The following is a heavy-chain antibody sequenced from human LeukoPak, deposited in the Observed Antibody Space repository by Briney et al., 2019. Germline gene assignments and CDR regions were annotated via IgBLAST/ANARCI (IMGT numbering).Heavy chain of an antibody. CDR2: INPNSGGT. J-gene: IGHJ5*02. V-gene: IGHV1-2*02. CDR1: GYSFTTYA. CDR3: ARNGDVLLWFGENDNWFDP. Sequence: ASVKVSCKASGYSFTTYAMNWLRQAPGQGLDWMGWINPNSGGTNYAQKFQGRVTMTRDTSITTAYMELTGLRSDDTAVYYCARNGDVLLWFGENDNWFDPWGQGTLVTVSS. D-gene: IGHD3-10*01.